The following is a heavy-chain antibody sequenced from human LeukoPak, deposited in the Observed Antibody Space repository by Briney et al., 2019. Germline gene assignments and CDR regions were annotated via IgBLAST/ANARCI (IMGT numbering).Heavy chain of an antibody. CDR3: ATAPIIAVAGTPYYFDY. Sequence: GASVKVSCKVSGYTLPELSMHWVRPAPGKGLEWMGGFDPEDGETIYAQKFQGRVTMTEDTSTDTAYMELSSLRSEDTAVYYCATAPIIAVAGTPYYFDYWGQGTLVTVSS. CDR1: GYTLPELS. CDR2: FDPEDGET. J-gene: IGHJ4*02. V-gene: IGHV1-24*01. D-gene: IGHD6-19*01.